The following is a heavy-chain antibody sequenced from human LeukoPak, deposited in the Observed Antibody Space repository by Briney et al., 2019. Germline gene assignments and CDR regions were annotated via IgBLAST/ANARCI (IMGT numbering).Heavy chain of an antibody. Sequence: SVKVSCKASGGTFSNYVISWVRQAPGQGLEWMGGIIPIFGTANYAQKFQGRVTIIADESTSTAYMEVSSLRSEDTAVYYCAKGYCSSTNCYARGDYWGQGTLVTVPS. J-gene: IGHJ4*02. V-gene: IGHV1-69*13. CDR1: GGTFSNYV. D-gene: IGHD2-2*01. CDR2: IIPIFGTA. CDR3: AKGYCSSTNCYARGDY.